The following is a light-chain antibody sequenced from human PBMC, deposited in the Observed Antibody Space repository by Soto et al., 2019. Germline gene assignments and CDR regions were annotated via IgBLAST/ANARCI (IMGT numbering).Light chain of an antibody. CDR1: TGAVTSGYY. J-gene: IGLJ3*02. V-gene: IGLV7-43*01. Sequence: QAVVTQEPSLTVSPGGTVTLPCASSTGAVTSGYYPRWFQQKPGQTPRTLIYSTSNKHPWTPARFSGSLLGGKAALTLSGVQPEDEAEYYGLLYYGGAPVFGGGTKLTFL. CDR2: STS. CDR3: LLYYGGAPV.